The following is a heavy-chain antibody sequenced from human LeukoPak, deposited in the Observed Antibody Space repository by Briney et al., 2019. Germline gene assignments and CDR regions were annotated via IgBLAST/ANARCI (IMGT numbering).Heavy chain of an antibody. CDR2: IFSRSDGETT. CDR1: GFTFSSAW. V-gene: IGHV3-15*01. D-gene: IGHD4-23*01. J-gene: IGHJ4*02. Sequence: GGSLRLSCAASGFTFSSAWMTWVRRAPGKGLEWVGRIFSRSDGETTDYAAPVKGRFTISRDDSKNTLYLQMNSLKTEDTAVYYCTTDLPWYHAPSDYWGQGTLVTVSS. CDR3: TTDLPWYHAPSDY.